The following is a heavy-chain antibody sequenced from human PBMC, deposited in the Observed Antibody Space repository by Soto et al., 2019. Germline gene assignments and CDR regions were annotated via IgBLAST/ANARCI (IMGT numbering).Heavy chain of an antibody. CDR3: AREGLIWFGDLIRNYYNYSLDV. Sequence: GGSLRLSCEASGFTFSNYNMNWVRQAPGKGLEWISYISSTTGTIYYADSAKGRFTISRDNAKNSLYLQMSSLRDEDTAVYYCAREGLIWFGDLIRNYYNYSLDVWGQGATVTVSS. D-gene: IGHD3-10*01. V-gene: IGHV3-48*02. CDR2: ISSTTGTI. J-gene: IGHJ6*02. CDR1: GFTFSNYN.